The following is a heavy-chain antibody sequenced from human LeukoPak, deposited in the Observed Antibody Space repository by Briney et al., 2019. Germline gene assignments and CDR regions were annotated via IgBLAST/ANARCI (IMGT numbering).Heavy chain of an antibody. D-gene: IGHD2-21*02. CDR3: ARYSAPVTSIDY. CDR1: GGSVSSGYFH. J-gene: IGHJ4*02. V-gene: IGHV4-61*01. CDR2: DGHT. Sequence: SETLSLTCTVSGGSVSSGYFHWSWIRQAPGKGLEWIGHDGHTNYNPSLKSRVTISVDTSKNQFSLMLSSVTAADTAVYYCARYSAPVTSIDYWGQGTLVTVSS.